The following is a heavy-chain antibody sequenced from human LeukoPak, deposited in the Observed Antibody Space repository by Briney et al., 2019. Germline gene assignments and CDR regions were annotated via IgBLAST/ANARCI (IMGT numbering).Heavy chain of an antibody. J-gene: IGHJ5*02. V-gene: IGHV1-2*02. D-gene: IGHD2-21*01. Sequence: GASVKVSCKTSGYSFTDSYMHWVRQAPGQGLEWMGWINPSSGGTSSAQKFQGRVTMTRDTSITTVYMEVRWLTSDDTAVYYCARADRLHGGPYLIGPWGQGTLVTVSS. CDR2: INPSSGGT. CDR1: GYSFTDSY. CDR3: ARADRLHGGPYLIGP.